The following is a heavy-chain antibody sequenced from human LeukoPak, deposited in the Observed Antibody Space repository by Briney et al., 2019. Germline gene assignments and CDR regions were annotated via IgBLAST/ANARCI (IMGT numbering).Heavy chain of an antibody. CDR1: GGSISSSSYY. J-gene: IGHJ4*02. CDR2: ISYRGTT. CDR3: ARGPHPGGAGYNLIDH. Sequence: SETLSLTCTVSGGSISSSSYYWGWIRQPPGKGLEWIGSISYRGTTFYNPSLKSRVTISVDTSKNLFFLKVSSVTAADTAVYYCARGPHPGGAGYNLIDHWGQGTLVTVSP. V-gene: IGHV4-39*01. D-gene: IGHD5-24*01.